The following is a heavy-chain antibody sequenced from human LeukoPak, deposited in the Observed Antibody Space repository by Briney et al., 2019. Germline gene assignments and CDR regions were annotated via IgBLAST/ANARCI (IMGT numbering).Heavy chain of an antibody. D-gene: IGHD1-26*01. V-gene: IGHV3-7*01. CDR1: GFTFSSYW. CDR3: ARGPQLHDAFDI. J-gene: IGHJ3*02. Sequence: GGSLRLSCAVSGFTFSSYWMSWVRQAPGKGLEWVANIKQDGSEKYYVDSVKGRFTISRDNAKNSLYLQMNSLRAEDTAVYYCARGPQLHDAFDIWGQGTMVTVSS. CDR2: IKQDGSEK.